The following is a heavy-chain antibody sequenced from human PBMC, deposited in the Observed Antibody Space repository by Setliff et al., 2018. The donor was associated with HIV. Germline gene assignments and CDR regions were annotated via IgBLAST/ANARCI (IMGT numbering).Heavy chain of an antibody. CDR2: IIPIFGTA. CDR1: GGTFSSYA. V-gene: IGHV1-69*13. CDR3: ARDRAHYYDSSGQMPFDI. D-gene: IGHD3-22*01. J-gene: IGHJ3*02. Sequence: SVKVSCKASGGTFSSYAISWVRQAPGQGLEWMGGIIPIFGTANYAQTFQGRVTITPDESTSTAYMELSSLRSEDTAVYYCARDRAHYYDSSGQMPFDIWGQGTMVTVSS.